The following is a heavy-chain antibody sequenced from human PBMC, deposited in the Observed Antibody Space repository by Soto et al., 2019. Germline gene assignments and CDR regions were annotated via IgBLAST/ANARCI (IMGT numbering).Heavy chain of an antibody. J-gene: IGHJ4*01. V-gene: IGHV3-72*01. CDR3: ARDSGKGAYFDY. CDR2: IRNKANSYTT. CDR1: RFTFSDHY. Sequence: PGGSQRLSCAASRFTFSDHYMDWVRQAPGKGLEWVGRIRNKANSYTTDYAASVKGRFTISRDDSKDSLYLQMNSLKTEDTAIYYCARDSGKGAYFDYWGHGTLATVSS. D-gene: IGHD1-26*01.